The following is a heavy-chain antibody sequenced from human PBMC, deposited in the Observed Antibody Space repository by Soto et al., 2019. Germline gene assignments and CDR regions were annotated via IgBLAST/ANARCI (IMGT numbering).Heavy chain of an antibody. D-gene: IGHD4-17*01. Sequence: SQTLSLTCAISGGSVSSNSAAWNWIRQSPSRGLEWLGRTYYRSKWYNDYAVSVKSRITINPDTSKNQFSLQLNSVTPEDTAVYYCARDQVYDYGDYGAYWYFDLWGRGTLVTVSS. V-gene: IGHV6-1*01. CDR1: GGSVSSNSAA. CDR3: ARDQVYDYGDYGAYWYFDL. CDR2: TYYRSKWYN. J-gene: IGHJ2*01.